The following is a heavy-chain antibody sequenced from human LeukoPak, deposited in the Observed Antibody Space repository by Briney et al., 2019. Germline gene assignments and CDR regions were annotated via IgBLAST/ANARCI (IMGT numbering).Heavy chain of an antibody. D-gene: IGHD5/OR15-5a*01. CDR3: ARYPYQSSVYGWLAFDL. CDR1: GGSISSSGHY. Sequence: SETLSLTCTVSGGSISSSGHYWGWIRQPPGKGLEWIGTMYYSGTSYYNPSLKGRVSISVDTSKNHFSLRLSSVTAADTAVYYCARYPYQSSVYGWLAFDLWGQGTMVTVSS. J-gene: IGHJ3*01. CDR2: MYYSGTS. V-gene: IGHV4-39*02.